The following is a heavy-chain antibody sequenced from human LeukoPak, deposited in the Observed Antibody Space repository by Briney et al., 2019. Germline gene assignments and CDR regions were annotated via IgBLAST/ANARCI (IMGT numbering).Heavy chain of an antibody. D-gene: IGHD3-22*01. CDR3: ARDVDTMIVVVGLDP. V-gene: IGHV1-2*02. Sequence: ASVKVSCRASGYSLTGYDMHWVRQAPGQRLEWMGWINTKTGGTNYAQKFQGRVTMTRDTSISTAYMELSRLRSDDTAVYYCARDVDTMIVVVGLDPWGQGTLVTVSS. CDR1: GYSLTGYD. J-gene: IGHJ5*02. CDR2: INTKTGGT.